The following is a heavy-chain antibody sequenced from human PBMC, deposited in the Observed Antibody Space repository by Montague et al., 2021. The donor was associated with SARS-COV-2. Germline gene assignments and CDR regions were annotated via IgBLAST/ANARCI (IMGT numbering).Heavy chain of an antibody. V-gene: IGHV4-34*01. D-gene: IGHD3-16*02. CDR1: GGSFSGYY. J-gene: IGHJ5*02. CDR3: ARGYDYVWGSYRYLHWFDP. CDR2: INHSGST. Sequence: SETLSLTCAVYGGSFSGYYWSWIRQPPGKGLEWIGEINHSGSTNYNPSLKSRVTTSVDTSKNQFSLKLSSVTAADTALYYCARGYDYVWGSYRYLHWFDPWGQGTLVTVSS.